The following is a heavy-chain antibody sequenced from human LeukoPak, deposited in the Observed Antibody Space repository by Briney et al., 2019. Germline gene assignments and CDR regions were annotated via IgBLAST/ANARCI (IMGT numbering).Heavy chain of an antibody. J-gene: IGHJ4*02. CDR3: ARAFLGAKDY. CDR1: GFTFSNYW. V-gene: IGHV3-74*01. D-gene: IGHD1-26*01. CDR2: INSDGSRT. Sequence: GGSLRLSCAASGFTFSNYWMHWVRQAPGKGLVWVSHINSDGSRTNSADSVKGRFTISRDNAKNSLYLQMNSLRAEDTAVYYCARAFLGAKDYWGQGTLVTVSS.